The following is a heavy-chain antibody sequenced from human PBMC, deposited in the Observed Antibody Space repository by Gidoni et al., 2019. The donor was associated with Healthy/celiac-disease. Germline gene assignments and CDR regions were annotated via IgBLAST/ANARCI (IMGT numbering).Heavy chain of an antibody. CDR1: GYSFTSYW. CDR2: IYAGDSDT. D-gene: IGHD1-26*01. CDR3: ARSGHRIAYTAPNWFDP. Sequence: VQLVQSGAEVKQPGESLKISCTGSGYSFTSYWIGWVRQMPGKGLEWMGIIYAGDSDTRYSPSCQGQVTISADKSISTAYLQWSSLKAADTAMYYCARSGHRIAYTAPNWFDPWGQGTLVTVSS. J-gene: IGHJ5*02. V-gene: IGHV5-51*01.